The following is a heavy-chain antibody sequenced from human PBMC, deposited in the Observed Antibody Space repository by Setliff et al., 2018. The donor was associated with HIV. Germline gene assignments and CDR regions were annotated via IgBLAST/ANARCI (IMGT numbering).Heavy chain of an antibody. V-gene: IGHV3-21*01. CDR1: GFTFFDYA. D-gene: IGHD2-2*01. J-gene: IGHJ3*02. CDR2: ISSSGSYI. Sequence: GGSLRLSCAASGFTFFDYALNWVRQAPGKGLERVSSISSSGSYIYYADSVKGRFTISRDHATSALYLQMDSLRAEDTALYYCTRSHSTRDAFDIWGQGTMVTVSS. CDR3: TRSHSTRDAFDI.